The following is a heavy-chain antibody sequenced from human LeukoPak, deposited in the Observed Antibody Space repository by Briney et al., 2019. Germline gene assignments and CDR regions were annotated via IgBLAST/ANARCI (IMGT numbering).Heavy chain of an antibody. D-gene: IGHD1-26*01. CDR1: GFSFRNSW. V-gene: IGHV3-7*01. J-gene: IGHJ5*02. CDR2: IKQDATEI. Sequence: GGSLRLSCVASGFSFRNSWMSWVRQAPGKGLEWVANIKQDATEIYYADSVKGRLTISRDNARKSLFLQMNILRVEDTALYYCARLNWDDGEVSGFDQWGQGILVTVSS. CDR3: ARLNWDDGEVSGFDQ.